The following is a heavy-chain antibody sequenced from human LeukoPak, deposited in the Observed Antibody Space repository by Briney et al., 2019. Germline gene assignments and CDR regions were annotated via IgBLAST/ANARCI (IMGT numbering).Heavy chain of an antibody. Sequence: PSETLSLTCDVYGGSFSGYYWSWIRQPPGKGLEWIGEINHSGSTNYNPSLKSRVTISVDTSKNQFSLKLSSVTAADTAVYYCARGGGAFDYWGQGTLVTVSS. J-gene: IGHJ4*02. CDR1: GGSFSGYY. D-gene: IGHD2-21*01. V-gene: IGHV4-34*01. CDR2: INHSGST. CDR3: ARGGGAFDY.